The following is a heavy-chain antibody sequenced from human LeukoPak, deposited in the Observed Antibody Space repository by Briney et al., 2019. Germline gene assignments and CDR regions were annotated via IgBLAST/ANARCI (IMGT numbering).Heavy chain of an antibody. D-gene: IGHD4-17*01. V-gene: IGHV1-18*01. J-gene: IGHJ6*02. Sequence: ASVKVSCEASGYTFTSYGINWMRQAPGQGLEWMGWISTQTGNTNYAQKVQGRLTLTTDRSTNTAYMELRGLRSDDTAVYYCARGAYGDKWGQGTTVTVSS. CDR3: ARGAYGDK. CDR2: ISTQTGNT. CDR1: GYTFTSYG.